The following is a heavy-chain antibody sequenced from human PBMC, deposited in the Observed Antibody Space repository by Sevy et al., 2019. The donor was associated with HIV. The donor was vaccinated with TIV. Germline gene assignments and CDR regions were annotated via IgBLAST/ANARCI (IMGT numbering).Heavy chain of an antibody. V-gene: IGHV6-1*01. D-gene: IGHD2-2*01. J-gene: IGHJ5*02. CDR3: ARSSTRSTSPNWFDP. CDR2: TYYRSKWYN. CDR1: GDSVSSKSAA. Sequence: KQSQTLSLTCAISGDSVSSKSAAWNWIRQSPSRGLEWLGRTYYRSKWYNDYAVSVKSRISIKPDTSKNQFSLQLNSVPPEDTAVYYCARSSTRSTSPNWFDPWGQGTLVTVSS.